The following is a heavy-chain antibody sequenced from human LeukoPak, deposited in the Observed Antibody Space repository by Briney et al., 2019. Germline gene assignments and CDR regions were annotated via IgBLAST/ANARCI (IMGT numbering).Heavy chain of an antibody. D-gene: IGHD2-2*01. Sequence: GRSLRLSCAASGFTFSSYGMHWVRQAPGKGLEWVAIISHDGNNKYYVDSVKGRFTISRDNSKNTLYLQMNSLRVEDTAVYYCARPPPSCSSTSCYQQYWGQGTLVTVSS. CDR2: ISHDGNNK. J-gene: IGHJ1*01. CDR1: GFTFSSYG. V-gene: IGHV3-30*03. CDR3: ARPPPSCSSTSCYQQY.